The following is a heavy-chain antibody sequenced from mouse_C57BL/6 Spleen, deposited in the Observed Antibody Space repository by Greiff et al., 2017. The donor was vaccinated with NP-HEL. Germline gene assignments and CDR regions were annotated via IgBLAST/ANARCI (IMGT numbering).Heavy chain of an antibody. J-gene: IGHJ1*03. D-gene: IGHD2-3*01. CDR1: GYAFSSSW. V-gene: IGHV1-82*01. Sequence: VQLQQSGPELVKPGASVKISCKASGYAFSSSWMNWVKQRPGKGLEWIGDIYPGSGSTNYNEKFKSKATLTVDTSSSTAYMQLSSLTSEDSAVYYCARAGYYVWYFDVWGTGTTVTVSS. CDR2: IYPGSGST. CDR3: ARAGYYVWYFDV.